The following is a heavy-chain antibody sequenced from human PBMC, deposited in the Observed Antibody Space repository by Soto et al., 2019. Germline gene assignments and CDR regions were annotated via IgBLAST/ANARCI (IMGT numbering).Heavy chain of an antibody. CDR2: IDWDDDK. J-gene: IGHJ4*02. CDR1: GFSLSTSGMC. CDR3: ARTYYYDSSGYYYFDY. V-gene: IGHV2-70*11. D-gene: IGHD3-22*01. Sequence: SGPTLVNPTQTLTLTCTFSGFSLSTSGMCVSWIRQPPGKALEWLARIDWDDDKYYSTSLKTRLTISEDTSKNQVVLTMTNMDPVDTATYYCARTYYYDSSGYYYFDYWGQGTLVTVSS.